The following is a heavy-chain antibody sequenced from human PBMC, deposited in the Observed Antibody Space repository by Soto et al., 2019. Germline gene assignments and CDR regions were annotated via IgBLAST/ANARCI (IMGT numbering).Heavy chain of an antibody. D-gene: IGHD5-12*01. Sequence: EVQLVESGGGLVKPGGSLRLSRAAYGFAFNNYDMNWLRQAPGKGLEWVSSITSSGSSMYYLASVRGRFAISRDNADNSLYLHMNSLTVEDTAVYYCARGAVATTCDFWGQGTPVTVSS. CDR1: GFAFNNYD. J-gene: IGHJ4*02. V-gene: IGHV3-21*03. CDR2: ITSSGSSM. CDR3: ARGAVATTCDF.